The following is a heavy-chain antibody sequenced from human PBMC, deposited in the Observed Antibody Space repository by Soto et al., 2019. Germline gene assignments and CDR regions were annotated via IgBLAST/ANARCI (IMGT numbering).Heavy chain of an antibody. V-gene: IGHV1-18*01. J-gene: IGHJ5*02. CDR2: IGTHNGDT. CDR3: ARDWRGVEGFDP. Sequence: QVQLVQSGTEVKKPGASVKVSCKASGYTFNNYGFTWVRQAPGQGLEWVGWIGTHNGDTTYAQSFQGRVTMTIDTSTTTAYLELTGVTVDAPAVYFCARDWRGVEGFDPWGQGTLVTVSS. CDR1: GYTFNNYG. D-gene: IGHD3-3*01.